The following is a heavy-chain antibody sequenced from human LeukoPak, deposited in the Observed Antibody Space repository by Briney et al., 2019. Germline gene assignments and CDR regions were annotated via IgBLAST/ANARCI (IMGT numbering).Heavy chain of an antibody. CDR2: IYYSGST. D-gene: IGHD2-2*01. CDR1: GGSISSGDYY. CDR3: AIRYCSSTSCYYNWFDP. V-gene: IGHV4-30-4*08. J-gene: IGHJ5*02. Sequence: SETLSLTCTVSGGSISSGDYYWSWIRQPPGKGLEWIGYIYYSGSTYYNPSLKSRVTISVDTSKNQISLKLSSVTAADTAVYYCAIRYCSSTSCYYNWFDPWGQGTLVTVSS.